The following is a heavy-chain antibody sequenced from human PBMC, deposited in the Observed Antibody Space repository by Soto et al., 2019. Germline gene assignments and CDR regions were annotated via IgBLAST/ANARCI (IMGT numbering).Heavy chain of an antibody. CDR2: ISTSGSTV. Sequence: GGSLRLSCAASRFTFSTYEMNWVRQAPGKGLEWVSYISTSGSTVYYAASVKGRFTISRDNTRNSLYLQMNSLRDEDTALYYCVRYCSTTLCNGVATRTFDYWGQGTLVTVSS. J-gene: IGHJ4*02. D-gene: IGHD2-2*01. CDR3: VRYCSTTLCNGVATRTFDY. V-gene: IGHV3-48*03. CDR1: RFTFSTYE.